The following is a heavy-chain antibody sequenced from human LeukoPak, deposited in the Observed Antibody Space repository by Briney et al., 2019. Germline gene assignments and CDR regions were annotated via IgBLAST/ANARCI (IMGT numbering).Heavy chain of an antibody. J-gene: IGHJ5*02. V-gene: IGHV4-39*01. Sequence: SETLSLTCTVSGGSISSSSYYWGWIRQPPGKGLEWIGSIYYSGSTYYSPSLKSRVTISVDTSKNQFSLKLSSVTAADTAVYYCARPTSTYYDFWSGYYNGNWFDPWGQGTLVTVSS. CDR1: GGSISSSSYY. CDR2: IYYSGST. D-gene: IGHD3-3*01. CDR3: ARPTSTYYDFWSGYYNGNWFDP.